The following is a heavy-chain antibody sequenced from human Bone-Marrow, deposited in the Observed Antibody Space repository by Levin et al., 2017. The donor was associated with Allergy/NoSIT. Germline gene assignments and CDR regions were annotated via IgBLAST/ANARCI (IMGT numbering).Heavy chain of an antibody. V-gene: IGHV3-48*01. CDR1: GFTFSTYS. J-gene: IGHJ6*02. CDR3: ARGIAGVGTGASWYYYGMDV. Sequence: PGGSLRLSCAASGFTFSTYSLNWVRQAPGKGLEWVSYISRSSAIIYYADSVKGRFTISRDNAKNSVYLQMNSLRAEDTAVYYCARGIAGVGTGASWYYYGMDVWGQGTTVTVSS. D-gene: IGHD6-13*01. CDR2: ISRSSAII.